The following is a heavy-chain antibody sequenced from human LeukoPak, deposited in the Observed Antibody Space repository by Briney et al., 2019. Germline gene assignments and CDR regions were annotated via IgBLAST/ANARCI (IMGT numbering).Heavy chain of an antibody. CDR2: INPNSGGT. CDR1: GYTFTGYY. D-gene: IGHD3-10*01. J-gene: IGHJ5*02. V-gene: IGHV1-2*02. Sequence: ATLKVSCKASGYTFTGYYLHWVRQAPGQGLEWMGWINPNSGGTNYAQKFQGRVTMTRDTSISTAYMELSGLTSDDTAVYYCARDQEGGSGTFDPWGQGTLVTVSS. CDR3: ARDQEGGSGTFDP.